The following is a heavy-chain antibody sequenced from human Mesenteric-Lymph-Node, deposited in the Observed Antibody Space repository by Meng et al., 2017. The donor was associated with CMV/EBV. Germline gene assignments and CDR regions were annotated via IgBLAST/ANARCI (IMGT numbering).Heavy chain of an antibody. J-gene: IGHJ4*02. CDR2: IYYSGNT. Sequence: SGGSVNIDNWWSWVRQPPGKGLEWIGEIYYSGNTNYNPSLKSRVAISMDKSTNQLSLKLSSVTAADTAVYYCARGQKGRGGDSYFDYWGQGTLVTVSS. D-gene: IGHD2-21*01. CDR1: GGSVNIDNW. V-gene: IGHV4/OR15-8*02. CDR3: ARGQKGRGGDSYFDY.